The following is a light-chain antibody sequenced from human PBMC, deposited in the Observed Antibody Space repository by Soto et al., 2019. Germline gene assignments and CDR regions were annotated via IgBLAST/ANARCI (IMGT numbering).Light chain of an antibody. V-gene: IGLV1-40*01. CDR2: GNS. J-gene: IGLJ1*01. Sequence: QSALTQPPSVSGAPGQRVTISCTGSSSNIGAGYDVHWYQQLPGTAPKRLIYGNSNRPSGVPDRFSGSKSGTSASLAITGLQAEDEADYYCQSYDSSLSGCYVSGTGTKVTVL. CDR3: QSYDSSLSGCYV. CDR1: SSNIGAGYD.